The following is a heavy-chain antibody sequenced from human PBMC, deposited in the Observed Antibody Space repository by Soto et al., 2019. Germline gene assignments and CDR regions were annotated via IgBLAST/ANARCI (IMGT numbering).Heavy chain of an antibody. V-gene: IGHV3-48*04. CDR3: ARDNVVVAATPSIDAFDI. J-gene: IGHJ3*02. CDR2: ISSSSSTI. CDR1: GFTFSSYS. D-gene: IGHD2-15*01. Sequence: WGSLRLSCAASGFTFSSYSMNWVRQAPGKGLEWVSYISSSSSTIYYADSVKGRFTISRDNAKNSLYLQMNSLRAEDTAVYYCARDNVVVAATPSIDAFDIWGQGTMVTVSS.